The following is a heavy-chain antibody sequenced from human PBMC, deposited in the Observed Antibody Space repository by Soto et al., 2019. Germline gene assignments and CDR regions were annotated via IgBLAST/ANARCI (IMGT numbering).Heavy chain of an antibody. D-gene: IGHD6-13*01. CDR3: ARAVVFQGITAPDQHFHWFDP. CDR2: INPKSGGT. CDR1: GYTFTGYY. V-gene: IGHV1-2*04. J-gene: IGHJ5*02. Sequence: QVQLLQSGAEVKKPGASVKVSCKASGYTFTGYYLHWVRQAPGQGLEWMGWINPKSGGTDYSQKFQGWVTMTRDTSISTAYMELSRLRSDDTAVYYCARAVVFQGITAPDQHFHWFDPWGQGTLVTVSS.